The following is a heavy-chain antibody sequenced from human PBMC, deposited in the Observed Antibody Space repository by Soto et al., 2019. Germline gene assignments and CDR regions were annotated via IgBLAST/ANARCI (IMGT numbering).Heavy chain of an antibody. CDR2: INAGNGNT. J-gene: IGHJ6*02. CDR3: ARDWCSGGSCYSLGSGMDV. D-gene: IGHD2-15*01. CDR1: GYTFTSYA. Sequence: ASVKVSCKVSGYTFTSYAMHWVRQAPGQRLEWMGWINAGNGNTKYSQKFQGRVTITRDTSASTAYMELSSLRSEDTAVYYCARDWCSGGSCYSLGSGMDVWGQGTTVTVSS. V-gene: IGHV1-3*01.